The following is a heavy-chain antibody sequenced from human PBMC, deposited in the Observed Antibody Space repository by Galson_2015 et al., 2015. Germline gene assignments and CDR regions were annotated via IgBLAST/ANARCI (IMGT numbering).Heavy chain of an antibody. CDR2: ISYDGSNK. D-gene: IGHD6-13*01. J-gene: IGHJ4*02. V-gene: IGHV3-30*18. CDR1: GFTFSSYG. Sequence: SLRLSCAASGFTFSSYGMHWVRQAPGKGLEWVAVISYDGSNKYYADSVKGRFTISRDNSKNTLYLQMNSLRAEDMAVYYCAKDPRYSSSWPVYYFDYWGQGTLVTVSS. CDR3: AKDPRYSSSWPVYYFDY.